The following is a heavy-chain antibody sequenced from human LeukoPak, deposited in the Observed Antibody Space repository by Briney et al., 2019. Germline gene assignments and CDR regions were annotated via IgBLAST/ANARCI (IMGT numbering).Heavy chain of an antibody. CDR3: AKGTSGSYYLDAFDI. V-gene: IGHV3-9*03. Sequence: GGSLRLSCAASGFTFDDYARHWVRQAPGKGLEWVSGISWKSGSIGYADSVKGRFTISRDNAKNSLYLQMNSLRPEDMALYYCAKGTSGSYYLDAFDIWGQGTMVTVSS. CDR1: GFTFDDYA. D-gene: IGHD1-26*01. J-gene: IGHJ3*02. CDR2: ISWKSGSI.